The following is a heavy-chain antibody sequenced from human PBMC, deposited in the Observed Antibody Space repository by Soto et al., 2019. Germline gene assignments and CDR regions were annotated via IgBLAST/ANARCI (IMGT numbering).Heavy chain of an antibody. V-gene: IGHV3-48*03. J-gene: IGHJ4*02. CDR1: GFTFSSYE. Sequence: GSLRLSCAASGFTFSSYEMNWVRQAPGKGLEWVSYISSSGSTIYYADSVKGRFTISRDNAKNSLYLQMNSLRAEDTAVYYCAREIQLCLDYWGQGTLVTVSS. D-gene: IGHD5-18*01. CDR3: AREIQLCLDY. CDR2: ISSSGSTI.